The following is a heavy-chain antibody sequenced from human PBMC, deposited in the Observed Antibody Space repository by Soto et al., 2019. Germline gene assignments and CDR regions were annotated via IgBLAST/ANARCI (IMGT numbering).Heavy chain of an antibody. D-gene: IGHD3-10*01. CDR2: ISYSGST. V-gene: IGHV4-30-4*01. Sequence: SETLSLICAVSSGSISSGDYYWSWIRQPPGKGLEWIGYISYSGSTYYSPSLKSRVTISVDTSKNQFSLKLSSVTAADTAVYYCARGYYGSGSPHLDYYYGMDVWGQGTTVTSP. CDR3: ARGYYGSGSPHLDYYYGMDV. J-gene: IGHJ6*02. CDR1: SGSISSGDYY.